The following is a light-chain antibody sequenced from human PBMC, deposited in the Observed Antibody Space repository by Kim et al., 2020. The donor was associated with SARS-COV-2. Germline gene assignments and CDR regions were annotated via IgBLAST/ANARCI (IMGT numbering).Light chain of an antibody. CDR3: QRSSWPIT. CDR2: DAS. Sequence: SLSPGEGATLSCRASQSVGDFLAWYQQRPGQAPRLLIYDASKRATGIPTRFSGSGSGTDFPLTVSTLEPEDFALYYCQRSSWPITFGQGTRLEIK. CDR1: QSVGDF. J-gene: IGKJ5*01. V-gene: IGKV3-11*01.